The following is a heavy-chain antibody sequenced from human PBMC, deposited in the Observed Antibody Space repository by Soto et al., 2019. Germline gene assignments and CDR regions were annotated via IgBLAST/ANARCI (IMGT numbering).Heavy chain of an antibody. V-gene: IGHV3-33*01. J-gene: IGHJ4*02. CDR1: GFPFSSYG. Sequence: QVQLVESGGGVVQPRRSLRLSCAASGFPFSSYGMHWVRQAPGKGLEWVAVIWYDGSNKDYADSVKGRFTISRDNSKNTLYLQMNSLRADDTAVYFCASSINWGQGTLVTVSS. CDR2: IWYDGSNK. CDR3: ASSIN.